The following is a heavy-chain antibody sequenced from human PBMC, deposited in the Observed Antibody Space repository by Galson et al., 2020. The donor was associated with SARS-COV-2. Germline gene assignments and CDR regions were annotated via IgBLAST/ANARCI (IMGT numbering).Heavy chain of an antibody. J-gene: IGHJ4*02. CDR1: GFTFSSYR. V-gene: IGHV3-33*01. D-gene: IGHD3-3*01. CDR2: IWYDGSSQ. CDR3: ARDNFDQNYEIWIGYMDY. Sequence: GESLKIYCAASGFTFSSYRMHLVRQAPGKGLEWVAVIWYDGSSQFYADSVKGRFTISRDNSKNTLYLQMNSLRPEDTAVYYCARDNFDQNYEIWIGYMDYWGQGTLVTVSS.